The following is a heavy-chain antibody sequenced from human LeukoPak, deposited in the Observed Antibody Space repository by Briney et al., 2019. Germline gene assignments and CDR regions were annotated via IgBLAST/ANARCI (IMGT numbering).Heavy chain of an antibody. CDR2: INHSGST. CDR3: ASLPDRYSGSYPIYYYGMDV. J-gene: IGHJ6*02. D-gene: IGHD3-10*01. V-gene: IGHV4-34*01. CDR1: GGSFSGYY. Sequence: SETLSLTCAVYGGSFSGYYWSWIRQPPGQGLEWIGEINHSGSTNYNPSLKSRVTISVDTSKNQFSLKLSSVTAADTAVYYCASLPDRYSGSYPIYYYGMDVWGQGTTVTVSS.